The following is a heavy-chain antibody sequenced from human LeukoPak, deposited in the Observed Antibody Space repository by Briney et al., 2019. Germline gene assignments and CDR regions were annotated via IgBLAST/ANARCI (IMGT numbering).Heavy chain of an antibody. Sequence: GASVTVSCKASGYTFTSYGISWVRQAPGQGLEWMGWISAYNGNTNYAQKLQGRVTMTTDTSTSTAYMELRSLRSDDTAVYYCARDYYDSSGYYGFDPWGQGTLVTVSS. V-gene: IGHV1-18*01. D-gene: IGHD3-22*01. CDR3: ARDYYDSSGYYGFDP. J-gene: IGHJ5*02. CDR2: ISAYNGNT. CDR1: GYTFTSYG.